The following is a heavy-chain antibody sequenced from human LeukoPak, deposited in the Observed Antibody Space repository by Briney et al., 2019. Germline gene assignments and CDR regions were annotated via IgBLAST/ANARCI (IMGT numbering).Heavy chain of an antibody. Sequence: SETLSLTCTVSGGSISSYYWSWIRQPAGKGLEWIGRIYTSGSTNYNPSLKSRVTMSVDTSKNQFSLKLSSVTAADTAVYYCAKEQRQYYDNSGYYNWGQGTLVAVSS. V-gene: IGHV4-4*07. J-gene: IGHJ4*02. CDR2: IYTSGST. D-gene: IGHD3-22*01. CDR1: GGSISSYY. CDR3: AKEQRQYYDNSGYYN.